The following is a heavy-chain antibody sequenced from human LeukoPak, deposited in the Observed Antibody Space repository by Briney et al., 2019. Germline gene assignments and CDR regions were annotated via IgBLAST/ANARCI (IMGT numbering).Heavy chain of an antibody. CDR1: GFTFSSYA. V-gene: IGHV3-23*01. CDR2: ISGSGGST. D-gene: IGHD3-22*01. J-gene: IGHJ4*02. Sequence: GGSLRLSCAASGFTFSSYAMSWVRQAPGKGLEWVSAISGSGGSTYYADSVKGRFTISRDNSKNTLYLQMNSLRAEDTAVYYCATERITMIAVVTKGYFDYWGQGTLVTVSS. CDR3: ATERITMIAVVTKGYFDY.